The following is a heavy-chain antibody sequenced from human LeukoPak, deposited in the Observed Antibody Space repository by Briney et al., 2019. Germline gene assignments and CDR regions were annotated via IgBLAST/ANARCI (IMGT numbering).Heavy chain of an antibody. CDR3: ARESGSHFDS. V-gene: IGHV3-48*03. D-gene: IGHD1-26*01. CDR1: GFIFSSYE. CDR2: ISSGRTT. Sequence: GGSPRLSCAASGFIFSSYEMNWVRQAPGKGLEWLSYISSGRTTYYADSVKGRFTISRDNAKNSLYMQMNSLTTEDTAVYYCARESGSHFDSWGQGTLVTVSS. J-gene: IGHJ4*02.